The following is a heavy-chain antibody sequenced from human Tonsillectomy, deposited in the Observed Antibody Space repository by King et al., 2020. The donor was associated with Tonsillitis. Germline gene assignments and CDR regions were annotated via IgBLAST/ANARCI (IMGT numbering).Heavy chain of an antibody. CDR2: INPNSGGT. CDR1: GYIFTDYY. V-gene: IGHV1-2*02. D-gene: IGHD4-17*01. J-gene: IGHJ4*02. Sequence: VQLVQSGAEVKKPGASVKVSCKTSGYIFTDYYMHWVRQAPGQGLEWMGWINPNSGGTISAQKFQGRVTLTRDTSINTTYMELLSLTSDDTAVYYCVREAYDWGRGTLITVSS. CDR3: VREAYD.